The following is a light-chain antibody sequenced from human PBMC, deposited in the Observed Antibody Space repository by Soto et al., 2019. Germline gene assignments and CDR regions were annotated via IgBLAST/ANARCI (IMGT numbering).Light chain of an antibody. J-gene: IGLJ2*01. V-gene: IGLV2-11*01. CDR2: DVT. CDR1: SGDVGGYDY. CDR3: CSYAGTYNFVV. Sequence: HSALTQPRSVSGSPGQSVTLSCTGTSGDVGGYDYVSWYQQHPGKAPKLTIYDVTKRPSGVPDRFSGSKSGNTASLTISGLQAEDEADYYCCSYAGTYNFVVFGGGTKLIVL.